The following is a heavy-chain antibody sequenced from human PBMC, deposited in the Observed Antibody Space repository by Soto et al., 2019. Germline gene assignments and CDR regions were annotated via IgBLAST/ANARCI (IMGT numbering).Heavy chain of an antibody. CDR1: GFTFSTYT. CDR2: ITSSSSSSYI. CDR3: ARDLQMATIRGGDY. D-gene: IGHD5-12*01. J-gene: IGHJ4*02. Sequence: EVQLVESGGGLVEPGGSLRLSCAAFGFTFSTYTMNWVRQAPGKGLEWVSSITSSSSSSYIYYADSVQGRFTISSDNAKNSLYLQMNSLRAEDTAVYYCARDLQMATIRGGDYWGQGTLVTVSS. V-gene: IGHV3-21*01.